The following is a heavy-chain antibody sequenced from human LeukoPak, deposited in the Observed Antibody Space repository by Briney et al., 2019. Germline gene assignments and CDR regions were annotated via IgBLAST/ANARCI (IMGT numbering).Heavy chain of an antibody. V-gene: IGHV4-34*01. Sequence: SETLSLTCAVYGGSFSGYFWSWIRQPPGKGLEWIGEINHSGSTNYNPSLKSRVTISVDTSKNQFSLKLSSVTAADTAVYYCVGTAMAKFDYWGQGTLVTVSS. CDR1: GGSFSGYF. CDR3: VGTAMAKFDY. J-gene: IGHJ4*02. D-gene: IGHD5-18*01. CDR2: INHSGST.